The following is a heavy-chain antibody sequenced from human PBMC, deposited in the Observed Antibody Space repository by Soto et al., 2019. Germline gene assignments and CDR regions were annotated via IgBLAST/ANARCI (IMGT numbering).Heavy chain of an antibody. CDR2: ISYDGSNK. D-gene: IGHD6-13*01. CDR3: ARDGHSSSWYIFPLYYFDY. J-gene: IGHJ4*02. CDR1: GFTFSSYA. Sequence: GGSLRLSCAASGFTFSSYAMHWVRQAPGKGLEWVAVISYDGSNKYYADSVKGRFTISRDNSKNTLYLQMNSLRAEDTAVYYCARDGHSSSWYIFPLYYFDYWGQGTLVTVSS. V-gene: IGHV3-30-3*01.